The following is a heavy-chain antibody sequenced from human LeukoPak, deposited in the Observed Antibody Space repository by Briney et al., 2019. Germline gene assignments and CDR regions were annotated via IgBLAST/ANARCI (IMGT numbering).Heavy chain of an antibody. CDR1: GYTFTSYY. J-gene: IGHJ4*02. V-gene: IGHV1-46*01. D-gene: IGHD2-21*02. CDR3: ARDLGDYYFDY. CDR2: INPSGGST. Sequence: GASVKVSCKASGYTFTSYYMHWVRQAPGQGLEWMGIINPSGGSTSCAQKFQGRVTMTRDTSTSTAYMELSSLRSEDTAVYYCARDLGDYYFDYWGQGTLVTVSS.